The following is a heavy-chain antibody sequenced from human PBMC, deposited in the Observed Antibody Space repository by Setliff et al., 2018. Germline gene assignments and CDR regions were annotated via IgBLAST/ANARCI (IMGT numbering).Heavy chain of an antibody. CDR3: TRSSAPSLVLAADFDY. J-gene: IGHJ4*02. D-gene: IGHD2-21*01. Sequence: ASVKVSCKTSGYNFNVYGLSWVRQAPGQGPEWMGCISGYTGDTNYAQKFQDRVTMTIDASSSTAYIELKSLRSDDTAVYYCTRSSAPSLVLAADFDYWGQGTLVTVSS. CDR1: GYNFNVYG. V-gene: IGHV1-18*01. CDR2: ISGYTGDT.